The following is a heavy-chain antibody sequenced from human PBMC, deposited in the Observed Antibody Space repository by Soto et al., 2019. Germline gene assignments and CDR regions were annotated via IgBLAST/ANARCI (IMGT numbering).Heavy chain of an antibody. Sequence: GGSLRLSCAASGFTFSNAWMSWVRQAPGKGLEWVGRIKSKTDGGTTDYAAPVKGRFTISKDDSKNTLYLQMNSLKTEDTAVYYCTTAVAGTYYYYGMDVWGQGTTVTVSS. J-gene: IGHJ6*02. CDR1: GFTFSNAW. D-gene: IGHD6-19*01. CDR2: IKSKTDGGTT. CDR3: TTAVAGTYYYYGMDV. V-gene: IGHV3-15*01.